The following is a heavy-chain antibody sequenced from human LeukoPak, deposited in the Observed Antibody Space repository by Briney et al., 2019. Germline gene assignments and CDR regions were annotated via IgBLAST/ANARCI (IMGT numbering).Heavy chain of an antibody. CDR1: GFTFSDYY. J-gene: IGHJ4*02. CDR2: IKQDGSEK. Sequence: GGSLRLSCAASGFTFSDYYMSWIRQAPGKGLEWVANIKQDGSEKYYVDSVKGRFTISRDNAKNSLYLQMNSLRAEDTAVYYCARAPPGKLRFLEWFDYWGQGTLVTVSS. CDR3: ARAPPGKLRFLEWFDY. D-gene: IGHD3-3*01. V-gene: IGHV3-7*01.